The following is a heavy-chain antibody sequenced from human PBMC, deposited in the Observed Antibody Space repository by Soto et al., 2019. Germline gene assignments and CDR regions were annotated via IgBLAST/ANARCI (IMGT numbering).Heavy chain of an antibody. CDR3: ARVSRIFGVPGNWFDH. Sequence: SETLSLTCTVSGGSISSYYWSWIRQPPGKGLEWIGYIYYSGSTNYNPSLKSRVTISVDTSKNQFSLKLSSVTAADTAVYYCARVSRIFGVPGNWFDHWGQGTLVTVSS. CDR1: GGSISSYY. D-gene: IGHD3-3*01. V-gene: IGHV4-59*01. CDR2: IYYSGST. J-gene: IGHJ5*02.